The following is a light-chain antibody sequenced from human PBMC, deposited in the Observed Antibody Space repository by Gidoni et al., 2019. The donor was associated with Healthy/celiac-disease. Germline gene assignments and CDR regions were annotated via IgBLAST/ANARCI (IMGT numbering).Light chain of an antibody. Sequence: DIQLTQSPSFLSASVGDRVTITCRASQGISSYLAWYQQKPGKAPKLLIYAASTLQSGVPSRFSGSGSGTEFTLTIRRLQTEDFATYYCQQLNSYLSLTFGGGTKVEIK. CDR2: AAS. V-gene: IGKV1-9*01. J-gene: IGKJ4*01. CDR1: QGISSY. CDR3: QQLNSYLSLT.